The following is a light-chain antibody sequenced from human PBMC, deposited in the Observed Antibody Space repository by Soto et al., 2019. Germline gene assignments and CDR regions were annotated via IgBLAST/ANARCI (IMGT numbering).Light chain of an antibody. CDR2: GAS. J-gene: IGKJ4*01. CDR1: QSVSSN. Sequence: IVMTQSPDTLSVSPGERATLGCRASQSVSSNLAWYQQKPGQAPRLLIYGASTRATGIPARFSGSGSGTEFTLTISSLQSEDFAVYYCQQYNNWPLTFGGGTKVDIK. CDR3: QQYNNWPLT. V-gene: IGKV3-15*01.